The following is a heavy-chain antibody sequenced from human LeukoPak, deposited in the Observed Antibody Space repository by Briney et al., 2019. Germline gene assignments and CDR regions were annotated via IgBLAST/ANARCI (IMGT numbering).Heavy chain of an antibody. D-gene: IGHD1-1*01. CDR2: ISYDGSNK. CDR3: AKGHGVGSRRTNAFDI. J-gene: IGHJ3*02. CDR1: EFTFSSYA. Sequence: GGSLRLSCAASEFTFSSYAMHWVRQAAGKGLEWVAAISYDGSNKYYADSVKGRFTISRDNSKNTLYVQMNSLRADDTAVYYCAKGHGVGSRRTNAFDIWGQGTMVTVSS. V-gene: IGHV3-30*04.